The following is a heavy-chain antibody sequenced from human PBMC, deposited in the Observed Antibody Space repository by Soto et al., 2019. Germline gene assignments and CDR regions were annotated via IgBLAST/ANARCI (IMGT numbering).Heavy chain of an antibody. CDR3: ARDLWRITIFSTHLRGMDV. Sequence: ASVKVSCKASGYTFTSYYMHWVRQAPGQGLEWMGIINPSGGSTSYAQKFQGRVTMTRDTSTSTVYMELRSLRSEDTAVYYCARDLWRITIFSTHLRGMDVWGQGTTVTVSS. J-gene: IGHJ6*02. CDR2: INPSGGST. V-gene: IGHV1-46*01. CDR1: GYTFTSYY. D-gene: IGHD3-3*01.